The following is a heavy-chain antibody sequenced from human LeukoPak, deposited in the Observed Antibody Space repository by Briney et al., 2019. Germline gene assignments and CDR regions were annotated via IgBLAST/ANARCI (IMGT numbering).Heavy chain of an antibody. CDR2: IIPILGIA. V-gene: IGHV1-69*04. D-gene: IGHD3-22*01. CDR1: GGTFSSYA. CDR3: ARADYYDSSGYYWEYFQH. J-gene: IGHJ1*01. Sequence: SVKVSCKASGGTFSSYAISWVRQAPGQGLEWMGRIIPILGIANYAQKFQGRVTITADKSTSTAYMELSSLRSEDTAVYYRARADYYDSSGYYWEYFQHWGQGTLVTVSS.